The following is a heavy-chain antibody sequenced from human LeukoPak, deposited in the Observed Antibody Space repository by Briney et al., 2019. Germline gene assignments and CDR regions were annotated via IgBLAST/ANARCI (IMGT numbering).Heavy chain of an antibody. Sequence: SETLSLTCTVSGGSFSSYYWSWMRQSPGKGLEWIGYIHYSGSTNYYPSLKSRVTISLDTSKNQFSLQLSSVTAADTAVYYCASTEWNYARWGQGTLVTVSS. CDR3: ASTEWNYAR. CDR1: GGSFSSYY. D-gene: IGHD1-7*01. CDR2: IHYSGST. J-gene: IGHJ4*02. V-gene: IGHV4-59*08.